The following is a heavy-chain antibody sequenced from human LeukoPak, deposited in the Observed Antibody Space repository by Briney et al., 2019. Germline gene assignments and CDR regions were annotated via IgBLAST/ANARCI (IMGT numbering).Heavy chain of an antibody. V-gene: IGHV3-23*01. D-gene: IGHD3-10*01. CDR3: AKDQGSGSYPPYYFDY. CDR1: GFTFSGYA. Sequence: TGGSLRLSCAASGFTFSGYAMSWVRQAPGKGLEWVSAISGSGGSTYYADSVKGRFTISRDNSKNTLYLQMNSLRAEDTAVYYCAKDQGSGSYPPYYFDYWGQGTLVTVSS. CDR2: ISGSGGST. J-gene: IGHJ4*02.